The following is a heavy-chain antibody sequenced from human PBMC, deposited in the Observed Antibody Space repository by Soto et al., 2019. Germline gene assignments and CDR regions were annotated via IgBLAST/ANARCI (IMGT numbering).Heavy chain of an antibody. D-gene: IGHD2-15*01. CDR2: MNPNSGNT. J-gene: IGHJ6*03. CDR3: ARDSQPRYCSGGSCYRSGYYYYYMDV. Sequence: ASVKVSCKASGYTFTSYDINWVRQATGQGLEWMGWMNPNSGNTGYAQKFQGRVTMTRNTSISTAYMELSSLRSEDTAGYYCARDSQPRYCSGGSCYRSGYYYYYMDVWGKGTTVTVSS. CDR1: GYTFTSYD. V-gene: IGHV1-8*01.